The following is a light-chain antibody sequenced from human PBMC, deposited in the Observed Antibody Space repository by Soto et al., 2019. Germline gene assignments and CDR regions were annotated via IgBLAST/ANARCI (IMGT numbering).Light chain of an antibody. CDR2: ATS. CDR1: QSINGN. Sequence: EIVMTQPPATLSASPGERATLSCRASQSINGNLAWYQRKPGQAPRLLMYATSVRATGIPARFSGGGSGTEYTLTISSLQSDDFAFFCGQQYNNWYSFGQGTKLEIK. V-gene: IGKV3-15*01. J-gene: IGKJ2*03. CDR3: QQYNNWYS.